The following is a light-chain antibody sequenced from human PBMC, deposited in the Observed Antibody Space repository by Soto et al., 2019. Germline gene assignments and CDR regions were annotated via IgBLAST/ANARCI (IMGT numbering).Light chain of an antibody. CDR1: RGISSG. Sequence: DIQMTQSPSSVSASVGDRVTITCRAGRGISSGLAWYQQKPGKAPKLLINAASSLQSGVPSRFSGSGSGTDFTLTISSLQPEDFATYYCQQANSFPITFGPGTKVDIK. CDR2: AAS. CDR3: QQANSFPIT. V-gene: IGKV1-12*01. J-gene: IGKJ3*01.